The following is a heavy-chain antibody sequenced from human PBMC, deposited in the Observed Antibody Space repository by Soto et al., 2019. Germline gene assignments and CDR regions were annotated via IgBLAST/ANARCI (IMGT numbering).Heavy chain of an antibody. V-gene: IGHV1-69*13. CDR1: VYTFTSYD. J-gene: IGHJ4*02. CDR2: IIPIFGTA. D-gene: IGHD6-13*01. CDR3: ARDLTIAAAGTAIDY. Sequence: SVKVSCKSSVYTFTSYDISWVRQAPGQGLEWMGGIIPIFGTANYAQKFQGRVTITADESTSTAYMELSSLRSEDTAVYYCARDLTIAAAGTAIDYWGQGTLVTVSS.